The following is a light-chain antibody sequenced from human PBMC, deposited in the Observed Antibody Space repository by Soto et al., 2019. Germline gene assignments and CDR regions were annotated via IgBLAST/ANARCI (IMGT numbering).Light chain of an antibody. J-gene: IGKJ5*01. CDR1: QSVSRY. V-gene: IGKV3-11*01. Sequence: EIVLTQSPATLSVSPGDRATLSCRASQSVSRYLAWYQQKAGQAPRLVMYDAATRATGIPDRFSGSGSGTDFTLTISSLEPVDFAVYYCQQRGNWPLTFGQGTRLEIQ. CDR2: DAA. CDR3: QQRGNWPLT.